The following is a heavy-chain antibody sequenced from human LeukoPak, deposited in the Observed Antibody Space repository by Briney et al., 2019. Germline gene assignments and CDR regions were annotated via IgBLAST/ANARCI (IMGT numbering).Heavy chain of an antibody. J-gene: IGHJ5*02. CDR1: GFTFSSYG. CDR3: ARDPDYGDYSPNWFDP. V-gene: IGHV3-30*02. CDR2: IRYDGSNK. D-gene: IGHD4-17*01. Sequence: PGGSLRLSCAASGFTFSSYGMHWVRQAPGKGLEWVAFIRYDGSNKYYADSVKGRFTTSRDNSKNTLYLQMNSLRAEDTAVYYCARDPDYGDYSPNWFDPWGQGTLVTVSS.